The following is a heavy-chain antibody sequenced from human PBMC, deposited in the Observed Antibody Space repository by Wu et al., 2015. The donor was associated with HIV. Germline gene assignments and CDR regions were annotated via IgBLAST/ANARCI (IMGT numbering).Heavy chain of an antibody. CDR2: ISAYNGNT. V-gene: IGHV1-18*01. CDR3: ARALVWGGKQVAGRLLEYYYGMDV. Sequence: QVQLVQSGAEVKKPGASVKVSCKASGYTFTSYGISWVRQAPGQGLEWMGWISAYNGNTNYAQKLQGRVTMTTDTSTSTAYMELRSLRSDDTAVYYCARALVWGGKQVAGRLLEYYYGMDVWGQGTTVTVSS. CDR1: GYTFTSYG. J-gene: IGHJ6*02. D-gene: IGHD6-19*01.